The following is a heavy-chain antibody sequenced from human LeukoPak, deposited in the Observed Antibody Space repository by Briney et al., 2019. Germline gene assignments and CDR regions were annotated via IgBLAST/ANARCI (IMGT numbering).Heavy chain of an antibody. CDR1: GYTFTSYY. CDR3: AREGCSSTSCYPPDDYFDY. D-gene: IGHD2-2*01. J-gene: IGHJ4*02. CDR2: INPSGGST. V-gene: IGHV1-46*01. Sequence: ASVKVSCKASGYTFTSYYMHWVRQAPGQGLEWMGIINPSGGSTSYAQKFQGRVTMTRDTSTSTVYMELSSLRSEDTAVYYCAREGCSSTSCYPPDDYFDYRGQGTLVTVSS.